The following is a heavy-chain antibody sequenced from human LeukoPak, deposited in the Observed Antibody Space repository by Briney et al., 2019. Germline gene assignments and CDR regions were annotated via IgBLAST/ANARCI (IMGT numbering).Heavy chain of an antibody. CDR2: IYTSGST. V-gene: IGHV4-4*07. CDR3: ARETTVVTTDYYYYYYMDV. Sequence: PSETLSLTCTVSGGSISSFYWSWIRQPAGKGLEWIGRIYTSGSTNYNPSLKSRVTMSVDTSKNQFSLKLSSVTAADTAVYYCARETTVVTTDYYYYYYMDVWGKGTTVTVSS. J-gene: IGHJ6*03. CDR1: GGSISSFY. D-gene: IGHD4-23*01.